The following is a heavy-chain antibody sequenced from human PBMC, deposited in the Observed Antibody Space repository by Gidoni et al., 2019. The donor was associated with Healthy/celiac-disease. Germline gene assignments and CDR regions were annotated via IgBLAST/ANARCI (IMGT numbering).Heavy chain of an antibody. J-gene: IGHJ4*02. CDR3: AKDAVATIRGYFDY. D-gene: IGHD5-12*01. CDR2: ISWNSGSI. Sequence: EVQLVDAGCGWVQPGRSRTLSCAASGWLFDDYAMHWVRQAPGTGLEWVSGISWNSGSIGYADSVKGRFTISRDNAKNSMYLQMNSLRAEDTALYYCAKDAVATIRGYFDYWGQGTLVTVSS. V-gene: IGHV3-9*01. CDR1: GWLFDDYA.